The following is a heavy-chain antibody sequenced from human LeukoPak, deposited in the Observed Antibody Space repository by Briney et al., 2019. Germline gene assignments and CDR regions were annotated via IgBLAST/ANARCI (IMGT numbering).Heavy chain of an antibody. J-gene: IGHJ4*02. Sequence: GGSLRLSCAASGFTFSNYGMSWVRQAPGKGLEWVSAISGSGGSTYYADSVKGRFTISRDNSKNTLYLQMNSLRAEDTAVYYCAKVRGSCYGDYWGQGTLVTVSS. CDR1: GFTFSNYG. CDR2: ISGSGGST. CDR3: AKVRGSCYGDY. D-gene: IGHD2-15*01. V-gene: IGHV3-23*01.